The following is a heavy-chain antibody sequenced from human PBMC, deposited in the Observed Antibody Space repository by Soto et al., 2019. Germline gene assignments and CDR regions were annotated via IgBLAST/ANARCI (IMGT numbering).Heavy chain of an antibody. Sequence: QVQLVQSGAEVRKPGSSGKVSCKASGGTFSSYAISWVRQAPGQGLEGMGGITPISDTTNYAQKFQGRVTITADESTSTAYMELSSLRSEDTAVYYCARSQGSSTSLEIYYYYYYGMDVWGQGTTVTVSS. CDR1: GGTFSSYA. V-gene: IGHV1-69*01. J-gene: IGHJ6*02. D-gene: IGHD2-2*01. CDR2: ITPISDTT. CDR3: ARSQGSSTSLEIYYYYYYGMDV.